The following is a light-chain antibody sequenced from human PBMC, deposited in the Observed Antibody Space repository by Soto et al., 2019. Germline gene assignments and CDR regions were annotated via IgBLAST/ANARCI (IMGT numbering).Light chain of an antibody. CDR2: GSS. J-gene: IGKJ4*01. V-gene: IGKV1-39*01. Sequence: DIQLTQSPPSLSASVGDRVTITCRASQTIGDYLHWYQQKPGKAPTLPIYGSSSLQTGVPPRFSGSGSGTEFTLTISSLQPEDFGTYYCQQTYDSLVSFGGGTKVDIK. CDR1: QTIGDY. CDR3: QQTYDSLVS.